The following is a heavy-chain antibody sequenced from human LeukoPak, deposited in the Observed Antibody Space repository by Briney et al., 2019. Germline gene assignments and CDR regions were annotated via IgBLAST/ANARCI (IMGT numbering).Heavy chain of an antibody. V-gene: IGHV4-59*01. D-gene: IGHD3-22*01. CDR3: VRVSGVKLSSGYYYSGCWFDP. CDR1: GGSISSYY. Sequence: SETLSLTCTVSGGSISSYYWSWIRQPPGKGLEWIGYIYDSGSTNYNPSLKSRVTISVDTSKNQFSLKLSSVTAADTAVYYCVRVSGVKLSSGYYYSGCWFDPWGQGTLVTVS. J-gene: IGHJ5*02. CDR2: IYDSGST.